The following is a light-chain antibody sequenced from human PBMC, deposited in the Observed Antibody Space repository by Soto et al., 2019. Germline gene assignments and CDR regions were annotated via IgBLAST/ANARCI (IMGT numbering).Light chain of an antibody. CDR3: QQYGNSAWT. V-gene: IGKV1-39*01. CDR1: QSISSY. Sequence: DIQMTQSPSSLSASVGDRVTITCRASQSISSYLNWYQQKPGKAPRLLIYAASSLQSGVPSRFSGSGSGTDFTLTISSLQPEDFAVYYCQQYGNSAWTFGQGTKVEIK. J-gene: IGKJ1*01. CDR2: AAS.